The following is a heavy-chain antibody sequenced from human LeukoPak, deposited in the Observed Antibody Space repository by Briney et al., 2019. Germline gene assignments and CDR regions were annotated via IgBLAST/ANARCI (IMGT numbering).Heavy chain of an antibody. CDR3: ARGGGSSGYPDY. J-gene: IGHJ4*02. CDR2: INPKNGVT. V-gene: IGHV1-2*02. Sequence: GASVKVSCKASGYTFIDNYIHWVRQAPGQGLEWMAWINPKNGVTNYAQTFQGRVTMTRDTSISTVYLEMTRLNSDDTAVYYCARGGGSSGYPDYWGQGTQVTVSS. D-gene: IGHD3-22*01. CDR1: GYTFIDNY.